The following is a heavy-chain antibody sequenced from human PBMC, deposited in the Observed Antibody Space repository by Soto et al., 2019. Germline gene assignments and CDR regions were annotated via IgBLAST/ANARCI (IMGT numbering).Heavy chain of an antibody. Sequence: QVQLVQSGAEVKKPGSSVKVSCKASGGTFSSYTISWVRQAPGQGLEWMGRIIPILGIANYAQKFQGRVTITADKPTRTADMQLSSLRSEDTAVYYCLNIPHYWGQGTLVTVSS. CDR2: IIPILGIA. CDR3: LNIPHY. CDR1: GGTFSSYT. J-gene: IGHJ4*02. V-gene: IGHV1-69*02.